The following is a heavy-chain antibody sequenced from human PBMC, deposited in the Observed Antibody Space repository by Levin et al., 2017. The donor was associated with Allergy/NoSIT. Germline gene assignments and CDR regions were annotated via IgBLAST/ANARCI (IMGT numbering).Heavy chain of an antibody. V-gene: IGHV3-23*01. CDR2: ISGSGGST. Sequence: PGGSLRLSCAASGFTFSSYAMSWVRQAPGKGLEWVSAISGSGGSTYYADSVKGRFTISRDNSKNTLYLQMNSLRAEDTAVYYCAKDKENSRGVNWFDPWGQGTLVTVSS. D-gene: IGHD6-13*01. J-gene: IGHJ5*02. CDR1: GFTFSSYA. CDR3: AKDKENSRGVNWFDP.